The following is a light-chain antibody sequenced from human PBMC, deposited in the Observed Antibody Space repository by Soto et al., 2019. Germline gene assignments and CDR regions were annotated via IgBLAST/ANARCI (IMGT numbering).Light chain of an antibody. V-gene: IGKV3-20*01. J-gene: IGKJ1*01. CDR3: QQYGSSYPWT. CDR2: GAS. CDR1: QSVSSN. Sequence: EIVMTQSPPTLSVSPRERAPPSCIASQSVSSNLAWYRQKPGQAHRLLIYGASTRATGIPDRFSVSGTGTDFTLTIRRLEPEDFAVYYCQQYGSSYPWTFGQGTKVDI.